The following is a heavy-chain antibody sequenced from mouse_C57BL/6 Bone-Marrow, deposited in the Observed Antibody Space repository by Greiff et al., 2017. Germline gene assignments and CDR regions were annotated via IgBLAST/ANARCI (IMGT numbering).Heavy chain of an antibody. CDR1: GFNIKDYY. J-gene: IGHJ3*01. Sequence: VQLQQSGAELVKPGASVTLSCTASGFNIKDYYMHWVKQRTEQGLEWIGRIDPEDGETKYAPKFQGKAPITADTSSNTAYLQLSSLTSEDTAVYYCARDLYYYGSSYDTAYWGQGTLVTVSA. CDR2: IDPEDGET. V-gene: IGHV14-2*01. CDR3: ARDLYYYGSSYDTAY. D-gene: IGHD1-1*01.